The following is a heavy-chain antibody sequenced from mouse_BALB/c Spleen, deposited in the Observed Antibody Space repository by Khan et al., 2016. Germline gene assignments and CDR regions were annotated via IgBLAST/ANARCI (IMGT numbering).Heavy chain of an antibody. Sequence: VQLQQSGPDLVKPGASVKISCKASGYSFTGYYLHWVKQSHGKSLEWIGRVIPNLGGTSYNQKFKGKAIITVDRSASTAYMEHRSLTSEDSAVYYCARGGGSPWYYEVWGAGTTVSDSS. CDR2: VIPNLGGT. V-gene: IGHV1-26*01. J-gene: IGHJ1*01. CDR3: ARGGGSPWYYEV. CDR1: GYSFTGYY. D-gene: IGHD1-1*02.